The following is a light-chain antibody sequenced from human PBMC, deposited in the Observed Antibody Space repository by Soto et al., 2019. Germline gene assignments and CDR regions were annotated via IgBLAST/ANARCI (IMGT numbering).Light chain of an antibody. V-gene: IGKV3-20*01. J-gene: IGKJ4*01. CDR3: QQYGSSPLT. CDR2: GAS. Sequence: EIVLTQSPGTLPLSPGERATLSCRASQSVSGSFLAWFQQRPGQAPRLLIYGASSRATGIPDRISGSGSGTDFTLTISRLEPEDFAVYYCQQYGSSPLTFGGGTKVEIK. CDR1: QSVSGSF.